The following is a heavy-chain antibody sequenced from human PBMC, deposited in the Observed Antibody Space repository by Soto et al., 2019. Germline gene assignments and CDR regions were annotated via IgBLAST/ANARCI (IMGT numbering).Heavy chain of an antibody. Sequence: EVQLVESGGGLVQPGGSLRLSCAASGCSLSDYWMHWVRQAPGEGLVWLSRITRDGSSTNYADSVKGRFTNSRDNAKNTLYLQVNSRRGEDTAVYYCARGANGYYYFDYWGQGTLVTVSS. CDR1: GCSLSDYW. CDR2: ITRDGSST. CDR3: ARGANGYYYFDY. V-gene: IGHV3-74*01. D-gene: IGHD5-18*01. J-gene: IGHJ4*02.